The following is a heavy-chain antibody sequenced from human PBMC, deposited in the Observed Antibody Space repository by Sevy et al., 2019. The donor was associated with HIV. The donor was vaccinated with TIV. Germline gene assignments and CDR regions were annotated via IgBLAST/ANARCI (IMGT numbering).Heavy chain of an antibody. D-gene: IGHD1-26*01. J-gene: IGHJ4*02. Sequence: GSLRLSCAASGFTFSRYGMHWVRQAPGKGLEWVAVISYDGSNKYYAESVKGRFTISRDNSKNTLYLQMNSLRAEDMAVYYCAKVRWEIINALEDTLFDYWGQGTLVTVSS. CDR2: ISYDGSNK. CDR3: AKVRWEIINALEDTLFDY. V-gene: IGHV3-30*18. CDR1: GFTFSRYG.